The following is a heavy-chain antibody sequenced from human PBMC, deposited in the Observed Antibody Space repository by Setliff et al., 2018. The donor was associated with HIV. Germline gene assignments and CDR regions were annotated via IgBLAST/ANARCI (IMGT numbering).Heavy chain of an antibody. J-gene: IGHJ3*02. CDR1: VNTFTKYY. CDR2: LNPSGST. CDR3: ARGESTIFGRI. V-gene: IGHV1-46*01. D-gene: IGHD3-3*01. Sequence: ASVKVSCKASVNTFTKYYMHWVRQAPGQGLEWMGILNPSGSTVSAQKFQGRVTITADKSTSTAYMELSSLRSEDTAVYYCARGESTIFGRIWGQGTMVTVSS.